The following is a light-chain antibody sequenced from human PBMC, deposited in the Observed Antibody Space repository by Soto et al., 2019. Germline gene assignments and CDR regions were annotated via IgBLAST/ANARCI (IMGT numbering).Light chain of an antibody. CDR3: QQSSTARA. CDR2: TAS. CDR1: QTINNY. Sequence: DIQMTQSPSSLSASVEDRVTITCRASQTINNYLNWYQQKPGKAPKLLIYTASSLQSGVPSRFSGSRSGTDFTLTISSLQPEDFATYYCQQSSTARAFGQGTKVEI. J-gene: IGKJ1*01. V-gene: IGKV1-39*01.